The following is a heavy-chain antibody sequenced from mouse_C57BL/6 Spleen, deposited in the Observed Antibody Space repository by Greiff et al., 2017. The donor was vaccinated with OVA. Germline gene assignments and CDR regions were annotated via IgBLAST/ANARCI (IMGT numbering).Heavy chain of an antibody. CDR2: IDPNSGGT. CDR3: ARSLITTVAYYFDY. D-gene: IGHD1-1*01. V-gene: IGHV1-72*01. Sequence: VQLVESGAELVKPGASVKLSCKASGYTFTSYWMHWVKQRPGRGLEWIGRIDPNSGGTKYNEKFKSKATLTVDKPSSTAYMQLSSLTSEDSAVYYCARSLITTVAYYFDYWGQGTTLTVSS. CDR1: GYTFTSYW. J-gene: IGHJ2*01.